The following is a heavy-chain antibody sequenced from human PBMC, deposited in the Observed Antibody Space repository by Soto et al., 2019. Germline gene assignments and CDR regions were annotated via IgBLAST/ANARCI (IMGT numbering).Heavy chain of an antibody. Sequence: GGSLRLSCAASGFTFSSFGMHWVRQAPGKGLDWVAVIWFDGSNKYYADSVKGRFTISRDNSKNTLYLQMNSLRAEDTAVYYCARGRGLGYYYMDVWGKGTTVTVSS. CDR1: GFTFSSFG. CDR3: ARGRGLGYYYMDV. D-gene: IGHD2-15*01. J-gene: IGHJ6*03. V-gene: IGHV3-33*01. CDR2: IWFDGSNK.